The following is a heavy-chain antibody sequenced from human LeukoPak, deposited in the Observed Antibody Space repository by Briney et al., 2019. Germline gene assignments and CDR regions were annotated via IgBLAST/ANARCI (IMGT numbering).Heavy chain of an antibody. J-gene: IGHJ5*02. CDR1: GFALSTYW. V-gene: IGHV3-7*02. Sequence: GGSLRLSCAASGFALSTYWMTWARQAPGKGLEWVAHIKPDGSEKYYLDSVNGRFTISRDNAKNSLYLQMNSLRAEDTAVYYCARARRDCSGGSCYPDYNWFDPWGQGTLVTVSS. CDR3: ARARRDCSGGSCYPDYNWFDP. D-gene: IGHD2-15*01. CDR2: IKPDGSEK.